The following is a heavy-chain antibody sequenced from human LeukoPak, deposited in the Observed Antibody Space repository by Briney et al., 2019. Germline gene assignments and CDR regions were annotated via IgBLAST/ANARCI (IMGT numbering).Heavy chain of an antibody. D-gene: IGHD6-13*01. V-gene: IGHV1-46*01. J-gene: IGHJ4*02. CDR2: INPSGGST. CDR1: GYAFTSYY. Sequence: ASVKVSCKASGYAFTSYYMHWVRQAPGQGLEWMGIINPSGGSTSYAQKFQGRVTMTGDTSTSTVYIELSSLRSEDTAVYYCARVGRVAAAGGKYYFDYWGQGTLVTVSS. CDR3: ARVGRVAAAGGKYYFDY.